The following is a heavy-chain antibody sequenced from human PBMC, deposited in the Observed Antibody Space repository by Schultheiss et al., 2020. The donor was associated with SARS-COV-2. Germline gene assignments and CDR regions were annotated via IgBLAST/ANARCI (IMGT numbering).Heavy chain of an antibody. Sequence: SVKVSCKASGGTFSSYGISWVRQAPGQGLEWMGGIIPIFDTTNYAQTFQGRVTITAEESTTTAYMELSSLRSEDTAVYYCARTAANIYDFLDYYGMDVWGQGTTVTVSS. V-gene: IGHV1-69*13. CDR3: ARTAANIYDFLDYYGMDV. J-gene: IGHJ6*02. D-gene: IGHD5/OR15-5a*01. CDR1: GGTFSSYG. CDR2: IIPIFDTT.